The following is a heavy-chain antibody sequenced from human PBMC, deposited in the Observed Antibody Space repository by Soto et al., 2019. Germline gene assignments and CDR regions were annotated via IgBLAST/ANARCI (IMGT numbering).Heavy chain of an antibody. CDR3: ARGPRDVLRYFDWLLYYY. CDR1: GYTFSNYG. Sequence: ASVKVSCKASGYTFSNYGISWVRQAPGQGLEWMGWISAYNGNTKYAQKLQGRVTMTTDTSTSTAYMELRSLRSDDTAVYYCARGPRDVLRYFDWLLYYYWGQGTLVTVSS. D-gene: IGHD3-9*01. CDR2: ISAYNGNT. J-gene: IGHJ4*02. V-gene: IGHV1-18*01.